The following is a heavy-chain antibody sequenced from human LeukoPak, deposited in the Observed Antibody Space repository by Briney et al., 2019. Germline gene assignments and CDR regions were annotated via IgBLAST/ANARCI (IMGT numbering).Heavy chain of an antibody. D-gene: IGHD4-17*01. CDR2: FDPEDGET. CDR3: AGLHDYGDYGRTSNWFDP. V-gene: IGHV1-24*01. J-gene: IGHJ5*02. Sequence: VSVKVSCKVSGYTLTELSMHWVRQAPGKGLEWMGGFDPEDGETIYAQKFQGRVTMTEDTSTDTAYMELSSLRSEDTAVYYCAGLHDYGDYGRTSNWFDPWGQGTLATVSS. CDR1: GYTLTELS.